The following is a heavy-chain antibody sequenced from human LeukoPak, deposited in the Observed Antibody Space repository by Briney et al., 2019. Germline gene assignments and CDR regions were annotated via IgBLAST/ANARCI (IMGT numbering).Heavy chain of an antibody. D-gene: IGHD2-15*01. CDR2: VSNSGST. J-gene: IGHJ4*02. CDR1: DINTYF. CDR3: ARTTPADFSAGWPYFDY. V-gene: IGHV4-59*08. Sequence: SETLSLTCTVSDINTYFWIWIRQPPGKKLEWIGYVSNSGSTNYDYSLNSRVTISLDTSKKQFSLTLRSVTAADTAVYYCARTTPADFSAGWPYFDYWGQGILVTVSS.